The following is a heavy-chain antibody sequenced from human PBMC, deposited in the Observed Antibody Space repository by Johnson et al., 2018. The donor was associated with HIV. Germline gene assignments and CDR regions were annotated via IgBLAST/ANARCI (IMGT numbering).Heavy chain of an antibody. V-gene: IGHV3-66*01. CDR3: ARGLDAAGDAFDI. Sequence: VQLVESGGGLVQPGGSLRLSCAASGFTVSSNYMSWVRQAPGKGLEWVSVIYSGGSTDYADSVQGRFTISRDNSKNTLYLQMNSLGAEDTAVYYCARGLDAAGDAFDIWGQGTMVTVS. CDR2: IYSGGST. CDR1: GFTVSSNY. D-gene: IGHD3-9*01. J-gene: IGHJ3*02.